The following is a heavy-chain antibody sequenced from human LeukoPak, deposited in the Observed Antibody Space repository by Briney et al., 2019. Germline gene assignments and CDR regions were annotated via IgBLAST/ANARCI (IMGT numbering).Heavy chain of an antibody. V-gene: IGHV3-48*03. Sequence: PGGSLRLSCAASGFTFSSYEMNWIRQAPGKGLEWVSYISSSGSNIYYADSVKGRFTISRDNAKNSLYLQMNSLRAEDTAVYYCARDYAGSPDAPDYWGQGTLVTVSS. CDR3: ARDYAGSPDAPDY. CDR2: ISSSGSNI. D-gene: IGHD1-26*01. J-gene: IGHJ4*02. CDR1: GFTFSSYE.